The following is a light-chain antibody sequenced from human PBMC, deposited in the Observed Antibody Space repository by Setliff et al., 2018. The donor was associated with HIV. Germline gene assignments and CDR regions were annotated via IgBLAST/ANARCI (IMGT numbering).Light chain of an antibody. CDR2: EVS. CDR3: ASYTTSSAPLV. V-gene: IGLV2-14*01. Sequence: QSVLTQPASVSGSPGQSITISCTGSSSDIGTYNFVSWYQQYPGKAPKVVIYEVSIRPSGISTRFSGSKSGNTASLTISGLQPADGADYYCASYTTSSAPLVFGSGTKVTV. J-gene: IGLJ1*01. CDR1: SSDIGTYNF.